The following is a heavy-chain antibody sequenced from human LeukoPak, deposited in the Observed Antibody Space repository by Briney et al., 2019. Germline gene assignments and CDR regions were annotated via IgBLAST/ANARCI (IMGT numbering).Heavy chain of an antibody. CDR1: GGSISSYY. CDR2: IYYSGST. D-gene: IGHD2-2*01. J-gene: IGHJ5*02. Sequence: SETLSLTCTVSGGSISSYYWSWLRQPPGKGLEWIGYIYYSGSTNYNPSLTSRVTISVDTSKNQFSLKLSSVTAADTAVYYCARIPAAMDSWFDPWGQGTLVTVSS. CDR3: ARIPAAMDSWFDP. V-gene: IGHV4-59*01.